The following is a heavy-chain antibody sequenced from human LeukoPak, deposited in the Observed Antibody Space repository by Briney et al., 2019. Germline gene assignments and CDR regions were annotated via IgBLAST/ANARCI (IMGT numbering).Heavy chain of an antibody. J-gene: IGHJ3*02. V-gene: IGHV1-18*01. Sequence: GSVKVSCKASCYTFTSYGISWVRQAPGQGLEWMGWNSAYKGNTNYTQNLQGRVTITTDTSTSTDYMKLRSLRSDDTAVYYCARGSNIVATEKAFDIWGQGTKVSVAS. D-gene: IGHD5-12*01. CDR3: ARGSNIVATEKAFDI. CDR1: CYTFTSYG. CDR2: NSAYKGNT.